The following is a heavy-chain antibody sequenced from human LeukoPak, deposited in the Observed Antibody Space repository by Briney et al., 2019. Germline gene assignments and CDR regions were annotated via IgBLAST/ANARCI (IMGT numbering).Heavy chain of an antibody. CDR1: GYTFTSYG. D-gene: IGHD3-10*01. V-gene: IGHV1-18*01. Sequence: VASVKVSCKASGYTFTSYGISWVRQAPGQGLEWMGWISAYNGNTNYAQKLQGRVTMTTDTSTSTAYMELRSLRSDDTAVYYCARDRNRYYGSGSYLRDWGQGTLVTVSS. J-gene: IGHJ4*02. CDR3: ARDRNRYYGSGSYLRD. CDR2: ISAYNGNT.